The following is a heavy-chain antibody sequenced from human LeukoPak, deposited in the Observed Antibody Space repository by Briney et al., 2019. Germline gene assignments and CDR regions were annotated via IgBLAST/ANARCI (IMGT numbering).Heavy chain of an antibody. Sequence: PGGSLRLSCAASGFAFSSYAMHWVRQAPGKGLEWVAVISYDGSNKYYADSVKGRFTISRDKSKNTLYLQMNSLRAEDTAVYYCARGGARLQVVGYMDVWGKGTTVTVSS. CDR3: ARGGARLQVVGYMDV. J-gene: IGHJ6*03. CDR1: GFAFSSYA. D-gene: IGHD4-11*01. CDR2: ISYDGSNK. V-gene: IGHV3-30*01.